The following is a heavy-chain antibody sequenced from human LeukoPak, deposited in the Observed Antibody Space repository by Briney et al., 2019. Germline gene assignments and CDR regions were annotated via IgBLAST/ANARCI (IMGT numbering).Heavy chain of an antibody. CDR2: IYSGGST. CDR1: GFTVSSNY. V-gene: IGHV3-66*01. CDR3: AREMPLRFGESTATFDI. Sequence: GGSLRLSCAASGFTVSSNYMSWVRQAPGKGLEWVSVIYSGGSTYYADSVKGRFTISRDNSKNTLYLQMNSLRAEDTAVYYCAREMPLRFGESTATFDIWGQGTMVTVSS. J-gene: IGHJ3*02. D-gene: IGHD3-10*01.